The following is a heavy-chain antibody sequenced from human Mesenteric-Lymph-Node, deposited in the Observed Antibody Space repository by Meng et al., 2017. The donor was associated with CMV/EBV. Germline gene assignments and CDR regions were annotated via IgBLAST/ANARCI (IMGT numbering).Heavy chain of an antibody. J-gene: IGHJ4*02. CDR1: GFTFTNYA. CDR3: ARVQTYYDFWSGYYFDYFDY. CDR2: IKQDGSEK. D-gene: IGHD3-3*01. V-gene: IGHV3-7*01. Sequence: GESLKISCAASGFTFTNYAMSWVRQAPGKGLEWVANIKQDGSEKYYVDSVKGRFTISRDNAKNSLYLQMNSLRAEDTAVYYCARVQTYYDFWSGYYFDYFDYWGQGTLVTVSS.